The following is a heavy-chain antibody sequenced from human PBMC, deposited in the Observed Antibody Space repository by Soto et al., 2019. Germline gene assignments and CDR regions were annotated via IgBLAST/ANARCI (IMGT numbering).Heavy chain of an antibody. CDR3: ARRLAVPGARIDI. D-gene: IGHD6-19*01. V-gene: IGHV4-59*01. CDR2: VYYTGST. CDR1: GDSMLSSY. J-gene: IGHJ4*02. Sequence: SATPSLTCRVSGDSMLSSYWSGIRTSTGKGLDWLGYVYYTGSTNYSPSLRSRVSISVDTSKNEFSLRLSSVTAADTAVYFCARRLAVPGARIDICGQG.